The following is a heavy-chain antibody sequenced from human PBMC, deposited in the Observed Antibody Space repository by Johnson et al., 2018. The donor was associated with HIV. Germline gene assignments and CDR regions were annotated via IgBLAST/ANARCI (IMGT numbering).Heavy chain of an antibody. J-gene: IGHJ3*02. V-gene: IGHV3-30-3*01. CDR2: ISYDGSNK. Sequence: QVQLVESGGGVVQPGRSLRLSCAASGFTFSSYAMHWVRQAPGKGLEWVAVISYDGSNKYYADSMKGRFTISRDNSKNTLYLQMNSLRAEDTAVYYCARDERWNYYDAFDIWGQGTMVTVSS. CDR1: GFTFSSYA. CDR3: ARDERWNYYDAFDI. D-gene: IGHD1-7*01.